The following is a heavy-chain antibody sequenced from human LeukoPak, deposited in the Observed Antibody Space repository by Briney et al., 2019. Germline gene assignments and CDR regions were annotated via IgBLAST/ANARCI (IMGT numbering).Heavy chain of an antibody. CDR2: ISGSGGST. V-gene: IGHV3-23*01. J-gene: IGHJ4*02. CDR3: ARDLYSVSSMVVYDY. CDR1: GFTFSSYG. D-gene: IGHD1-26*01. Sequence: GGSLRLSCAASGFTFSSYGMSWVRQAPGKGLEWVSAISGSGGSTYYADSVKGRFTISRDNSKNTLYLQMNSLRAEDTAVYYCARDLYSVSSMVVYDYWGQGTLVTVSS.